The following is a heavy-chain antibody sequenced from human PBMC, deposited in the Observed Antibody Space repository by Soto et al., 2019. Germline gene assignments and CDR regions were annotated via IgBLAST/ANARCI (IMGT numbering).Heavy chain of an antibody. V-gene: IGHV4-38-2*02. CDR2: IYHSGST. D-gene: IGHD6-19*01. CDR1: GYSISSGYY. Sequence: SETLSLTCAVSGYSISSGYYWGWIRQPPGKGLEWIGSIYHSGSTYYNPSLKSRVTISVDTSKNQFSLKLSSVTAADTAVYYCARDLSSGWYNDHYYYGMDVWGQGTTVTVSS. J-gene: IGHJ6*02. CDR3: ARDLSSGWYNDHYYYGMDV.